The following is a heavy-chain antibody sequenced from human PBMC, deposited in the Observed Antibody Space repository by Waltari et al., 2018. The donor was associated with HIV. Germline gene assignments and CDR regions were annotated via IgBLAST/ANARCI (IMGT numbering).Heavy chain of an antibody. CDR1: GFTFGDYT. V-gene: IGHV3-49*03. D-gene: IGHD3-9*01. J-gene: IGHJ4*02. CDR3: TRPLGRNILTAYYAFEY. Sequence: EVQLVESGGGLVQPGRSLRLSCSASGFTFGDYTMTWFRQAPGKGLEWVGFIRSKAYGGTTEYAASVKGRFTISRDDSKSIAYLQMNSLKTEDTAVYFCTRPLGRNILTAYYAFEYWGQGTLVTVSS. CDR2: IRSKAYGGTT.